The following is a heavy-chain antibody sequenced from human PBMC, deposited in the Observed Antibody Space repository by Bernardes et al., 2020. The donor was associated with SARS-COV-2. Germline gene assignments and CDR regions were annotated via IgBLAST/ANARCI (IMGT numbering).Heavy chain of an antibody. D-gene: IGHD4-17*01. V-gene: IGHV3-23*01. CDR1: GFTFSTYA. CDR3: AKGYGDSFGFYFDY. Sequence: GGSLRLSCAASGFTFSTYAMNWVRQAPGKGLEWVSTIGGGGDTTYYADSVKDRFTCSRDNSKNTVYLQMDSLRAEDTAVYYCAKGYGDSFGFYFDYWGQGSLVTVSS. CDR2: IGGGGDTT. J-gene: IGHJ4*02.